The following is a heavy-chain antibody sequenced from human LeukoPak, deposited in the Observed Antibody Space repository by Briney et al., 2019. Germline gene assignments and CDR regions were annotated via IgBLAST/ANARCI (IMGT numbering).Heavy chain of an antibody. CDR1: GYSIGSGYD. Sequence: SETLSLTCSVSGYSIGSGYDWAWIRQPPGKGLECIGSIYHSGSTYYNPSLKSRVTISVDTSKNQFSLNLSSVTAADTAMYYCARAVGTSRNFFDYWGQGTLVTVSS. CDR2: IYHSGST. D-gene: IGHD4-23*01. CDR3: ARAVGTSRNFFDY. V-gene: IGHV4-38-2*02. J-gene: IGHJ4*02.